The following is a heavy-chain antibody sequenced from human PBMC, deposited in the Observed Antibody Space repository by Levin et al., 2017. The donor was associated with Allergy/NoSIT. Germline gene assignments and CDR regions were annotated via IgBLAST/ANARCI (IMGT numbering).Heavy chain of an antibody. CDR1: GFTFSSYW. V-gene: IGHV3-7*01. CDR2: IKQDGSEK. Sequence: GGSLRLSCAASGFTFSSYWMTWVRQAPGKGLQWVANIKQDGSEKYYVDSVKGRFSISRDNAKNSLYLQMNSLGVEDTAVYYCARGGKTFDVWGRGTLVTVSS. J-gene: IGHJ2*01. CDR3: ARGGKTFDV.